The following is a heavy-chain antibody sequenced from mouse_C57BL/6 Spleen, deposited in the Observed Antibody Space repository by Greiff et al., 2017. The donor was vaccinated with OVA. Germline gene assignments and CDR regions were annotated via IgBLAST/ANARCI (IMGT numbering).Heavy chain of an antibody. CDR1: GYTFTSYW. Sequence: QVQLQQPGAELVKPGASVKLSCKASGYTFTSYWMHWVKQRPGRGLEWIGRIDPNCGGTKYNETFKSKATLTVDQPSSTAYMQLSCLTSEDAAVYYCARSEDLKDYYAMDYWGQGTSVTVSS. V-gene: IGHV1-72*01. J-gene: IGHJ4*01. CDR3: ARSEDLKDYYAMDY. CDR2: IDPNCGGT.